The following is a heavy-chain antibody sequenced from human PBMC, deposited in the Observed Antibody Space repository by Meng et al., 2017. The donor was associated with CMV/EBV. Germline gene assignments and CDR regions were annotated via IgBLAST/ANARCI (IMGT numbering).Heavy chain of an antibody. V-gene: IGHV3-53*01. Sequence: GGSLRLSCAASGFSVSNNYMSWVRQAPGKGLEWVSVIYDDASTYYADSVKGRFTLSRDNSKNTLYLQMNSLRAEDTAVYYCAKIASDYYDSSGCFDYWGQGTLVTVSS. CDR3: AKIASDYYDSSGCFDY. D-gene: IGHD3-22*01. CDR2: IYDDAST. CDR1: GFSVSNNY. J-gene: IGHJ4*02.